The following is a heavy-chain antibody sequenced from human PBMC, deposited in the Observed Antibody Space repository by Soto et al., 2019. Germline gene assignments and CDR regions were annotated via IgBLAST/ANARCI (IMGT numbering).Heavy chain of an antibody. CDR2: IYRDDDK. Sequence: QITLKESGPTLVIPTQTLTLTCTLSGFSLSTSGVGVGWIRQAPGKALEWLGVIYRDDDKRYNPSLKTRLTLPSNSSKQQVLLTMTNMDPVDTATYYCAYRQEYRDSWNSGWFDPWGQGTLVTVSS. V-gene: IGHV2-5*02. D-gene: IGHD1-7*01. CDR3: AYRQEYRDSWNSGWFDP. CDR1: GFSLSTSGVG. J-gene: IGHJ5*02.